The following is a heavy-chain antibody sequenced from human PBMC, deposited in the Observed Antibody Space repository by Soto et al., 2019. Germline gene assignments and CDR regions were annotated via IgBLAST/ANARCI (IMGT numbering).Heavy chain of an antibody. D-gene: IGHD2-15*01. Sequence: GSLRLSCAASGVTFISYAIVCFRQGPVKWLEWVAVVSIGGSTHYADSVRGRFTISRDNSKNTLSLQMNSLTAEDTAVYFCAKRRGAGGHFDYWGQGALVTVSS. J-gene: IGHJ4*02. CDR2: VSIGGST. CDR1: GVTFISYA. V-gene: IGHV3-23*01. CDR3: AKRRGAGGHFDY.